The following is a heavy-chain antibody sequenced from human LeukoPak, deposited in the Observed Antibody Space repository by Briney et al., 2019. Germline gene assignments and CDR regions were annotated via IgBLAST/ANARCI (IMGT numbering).Heavy chain of an antibody. CDR3: ARDMYYYDSSGYYSY. CDR2: ISYDGSNK. V-gene: IGHV3-30*04. Sequence: GGSLRLSCAASGFTFSSYAMHWVRQAPGKGLEWVAVISYDGSNKYYADSVKGRFTISRDNSKNTLYLQMDSLRAEDTAVYYRARDMYYYDSSGYYSYWGQGTLVTVSS. D-gene: IGHD3-22*01. J-gene: IGHJ4*02. CDR1: GFTFSSYA.